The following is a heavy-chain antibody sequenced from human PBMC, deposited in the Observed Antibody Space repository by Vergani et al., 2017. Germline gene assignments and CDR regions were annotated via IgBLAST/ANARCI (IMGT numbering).Heavy chain of an antibody. D-gene: IGHD6-13*01. CDR2: ISSSSSYI. V-gene: IGHV3-21*01. CDR3: ARDMAQQQLELAYYGMDV. CDR1: GFTFSSYS. J-gene: IGHJ6*02. Sequence: EVQLVESGGGLVKPGGSLRLSCAASGFTFSSYSMNWVRQAPGKGLEWVSSISSSSSYIYYADSVKGRFTISRDNAKNSLYLQMNSLRAEDTAEYYCARDMAQQQLELAYYGMDVWGQGTTVTVSS.